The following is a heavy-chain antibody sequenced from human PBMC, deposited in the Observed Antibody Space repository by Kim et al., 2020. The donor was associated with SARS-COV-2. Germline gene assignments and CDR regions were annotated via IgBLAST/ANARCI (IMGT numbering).Heavy chain of an antibody. V-gene: IGHV3-7*04. Sequence: GGSLRLSCAASGFTFSSYWMSWVRQAPGKGLEWVASIKKDGSLTDYVDSVKGRFTISRDNAKNSLSLLMNSLRPEDTAVYFCARGWMPDYWGQGTLVTVS. D-gene: IGHD5-12*01. J-gene: IGHJ4*02. CDR3: ARGWMPDY. CDR1: GFTFSSYW. CDR2: IKKDGSLT.